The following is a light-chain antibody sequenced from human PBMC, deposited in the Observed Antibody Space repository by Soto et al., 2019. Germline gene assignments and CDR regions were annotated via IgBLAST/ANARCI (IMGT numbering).Light chain of an antibody. CDR1: QTVSSNY. CDR3: QQYGSTPHT. CDR2: GAS. V-gene: IGKV3-20*01. J-gene: IGKJ4*01. Sequence: EILLTQSPGTLSLSPGERATLSCRASQTVSSNYLAWYQQKPGQAPRLLISGASSRPTGIPDRFSGSGSGTDFTLTISRLEPEDFAVYYCQQYGSTPHTFGGGTTGDIK.